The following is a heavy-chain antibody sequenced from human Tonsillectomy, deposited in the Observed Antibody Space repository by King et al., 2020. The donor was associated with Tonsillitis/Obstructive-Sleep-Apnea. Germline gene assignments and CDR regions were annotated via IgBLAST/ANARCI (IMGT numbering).Heavy chain of an antibody. CDR3: TTDTIYCRSASCYITDAFDI. V-gene: IGHV3-15*01. J-gene: IGHJ3*02. D-gene: IGHD2-2*02. Sequence: QLVQSGGGLVKPGGSLRLSCAASGFTFSNAWMSWVRQAPGKGLEWVGRIKSKTDGGTTDYAAPVKGRFTISRDDSKNTLYLQMNSLKTADTAVYYCTTDTIYCRSASCYITDAFDIWGPGTMVTVSS. CDR1: GFTFSNAW. CDR2: IKSKTDGGTT.